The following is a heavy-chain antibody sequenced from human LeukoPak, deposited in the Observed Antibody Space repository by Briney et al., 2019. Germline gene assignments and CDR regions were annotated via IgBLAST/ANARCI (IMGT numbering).Heavy chain of an antibody. D-gene: IGHD3-16*02. Sequence: KPGGSLRLSCAASGFTFSSYSMNWVRQAPGKGLEWVSSISSSSSYIYYADSVKGRFTISRDNAKNSLYLQMNSLRAEDTAVYYCARELEYDYVWGSYRYRSDAFDIWGQGTMVTVSS. CDR3: ARELEYDYVWGSYRYRSDAFDI. J-gene: IGHJ3*02. CDR1: GFTFSSYS. CDR2: ISSSSSYI. V-gene: IGHV3-21*04.